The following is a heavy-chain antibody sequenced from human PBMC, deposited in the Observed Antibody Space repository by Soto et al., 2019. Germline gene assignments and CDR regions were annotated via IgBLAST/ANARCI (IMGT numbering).Heavy chain of an antibody. CDR1: GGSISSSSYY. V-gene: IGHV4-39*01. D-gene: IGHD3-10*01. CDR3: ARHRGPMVRGVITNWFDP. Sequence: PSETLSLTCTVSGGSISSSSYYWGWIRQPPGKGLEWIGSIYYSGSTYYSPSLKSRVTTSVDTSKNQFPLKLSSVTAADTAVYYCARHRGPMVRGVITNWFDPWGQGTLVTVSS. J-gene: IGHJ5*02. CDR2: IYYSGST.